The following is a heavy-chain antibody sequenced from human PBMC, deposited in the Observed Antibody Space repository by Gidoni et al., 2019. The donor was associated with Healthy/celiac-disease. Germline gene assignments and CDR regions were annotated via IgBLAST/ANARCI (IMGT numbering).Heavy chain of an antibody. Sequence: QVQLQESGPGLVKPSETLSLTCTVSGYSISRGYYWGWIRQPPGKGLEWIGSIYHSGSTYDNPSLTSRVTISVDTSTTQFSLMLSSVTAADTAVYYCATGEAYYYDSSGYNWFDPWGQGTLVTVSS. CDR3: ATGEAYYYDSSGYNWFDP. CDR2: IYHSGST. V-gene: IGHV4-38-2*02. D-gene: IGHD3-22*01. J-gene: IGHJ5*02. CDR1: GYSISRGYY.